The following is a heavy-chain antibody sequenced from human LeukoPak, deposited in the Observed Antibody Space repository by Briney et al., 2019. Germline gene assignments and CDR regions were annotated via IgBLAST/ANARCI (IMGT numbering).Heavy chain of an antibody. CDR1: GFAFNDFA. J-gene: IGHJ4*02. D-gene: IGHD6-25*01. CDR3: AKSSIMFAAGRLGSIDF. Sequence: PGGSLTLSCAASGFAFNDFAMYWVRQAPGKGLDWVALIRRDGSHKYYAHSIKGRFTISRDNSKNTLYLQMSSLRAEDTAVYYCAKSSIMFAAGRLGSIDFWGQGTLATVSS. V-gene: IGHV3-30*02. CDR2: IRRDGSHK.